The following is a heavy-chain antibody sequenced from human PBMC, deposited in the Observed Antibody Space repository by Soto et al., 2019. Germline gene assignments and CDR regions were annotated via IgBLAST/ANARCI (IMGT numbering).Heavy chain of an antibody. V-gene: IGHV3-7*03. CDR2: IKQDGSET. J-gene: IGHJ4*02. Sequence: EVQLVVSGGGLVQPGGSLRLSCAASGFTFSNYYMTWVRQAPGKGLEWVASIKQDGSETYYMDSVKGRFTISRDNTQNSLFLQMNSLRVEDTAVYYCAKRVGNKGLTAYWGQGTLLTVSS. CDR1: GFTFSNYY. D-gene: IGHD7-27*01. CDR3: AKRVGNKGLTAY.